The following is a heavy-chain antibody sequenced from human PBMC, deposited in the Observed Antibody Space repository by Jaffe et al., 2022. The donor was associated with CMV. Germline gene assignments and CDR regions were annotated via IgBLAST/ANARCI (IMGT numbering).Heavy chain of an antibody. CDR1: GYTFTSYG. CDR2: ISAYNGNT. CDR3: ARESVLMVYGSQSTAGIYSDYYYGMDV. Sequence: QVQLVQSGAEVKKPGASVKVSCKASGYTFTSYGISWVRQAPGQGLEWMGWISAYNGNTNYAQKLQGRVTMTTDTSTSTAYMELRSLRSDDTAVYYCARESVLMVYGSQSTAGIYSDYYYGMDVWGQGTTVTVSS. V-gene: IGHV1-18*01. J-gene: IGHJ6*02. D-gene: IGHD2-8*01.